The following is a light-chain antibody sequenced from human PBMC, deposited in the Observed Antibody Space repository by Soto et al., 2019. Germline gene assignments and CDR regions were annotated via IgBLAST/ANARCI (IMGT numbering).Light chain of an antibody. Sequence: EIVLTQSPGTLSLSPGERATLSCRASQSVSSSYLAWYQQKPGQAPRLLIYGASSGATGIPDRFSGSGSGTDFTLTISRLEPEDFAVYYCQQYGSLFTFGPGTKVDIK. J-gene: IGKJ3*01. CDR3: QQYGSLFT. V-gene: IGKV3-20*01. CDR1: QSVSSSY. CDR2: GAS.